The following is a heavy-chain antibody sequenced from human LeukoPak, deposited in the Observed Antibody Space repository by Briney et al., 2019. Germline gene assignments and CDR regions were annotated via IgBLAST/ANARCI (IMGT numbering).Heavy chain of an antibody. CDR2: IIPILGIA. CDR1: GGTFNSYA. CDR3: ARSQSGYSSSWYHDAFDI. J-gene: IGHJ3*02. V-gene: IGHV1-69*04. D-gene: IGHD6-13*01. Sequence: ASVKVSCKASGGTFNSYAISWVRQAPGQGLEWMGRIIPILGIANYAQKFQGRVTITADKSTSTAYMELSSLRSEDTAVYYCARSQSGYSSSWYHDAFDIWGQGTMVTVSS.